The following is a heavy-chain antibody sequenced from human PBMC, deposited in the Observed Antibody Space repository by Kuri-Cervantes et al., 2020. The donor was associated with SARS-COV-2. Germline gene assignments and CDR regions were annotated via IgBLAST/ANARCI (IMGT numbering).Heavy chain of an antibody. CDR3: ARGRTSCS. CDR1: GGSFSGNY. V-gene: IGHV4-34*01. CDR2: INHSGRT. Sequence: GSLRLSCAVYGGSFSGNYWSWVRQPPGKGLEWIGEINHSGRTNYNPSLKSLVTIPVDTSKSQFSLKLSSVTAADTAVYYCARGRTSCSWGQGTLVTVSS. J-gene: IGHJ4*02. D-gene: IGHD2-15*01.